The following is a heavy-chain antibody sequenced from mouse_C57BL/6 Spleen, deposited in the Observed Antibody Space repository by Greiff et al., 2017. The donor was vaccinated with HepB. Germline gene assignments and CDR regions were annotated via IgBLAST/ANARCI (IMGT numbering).Heavy chain of an antibody. Sequence: EVQLQQSGTVLARPGASVKMSCKTSGYTFTSYWMHWVKQRPGQGLEWIGAIYPGNSDTSYNQKFKGKAKLTAVTSASTAYMELSSLTNEDSAVYYCTRSPPTKSPWFAYWGQGTLVTVSA. CDR1: GYTFTSYW. D-gene: IGHD2-10*01. V-gene: IGHV1-5*01. CDR2: IYPGNSDT. J-gene: IGHJ3*01. CDR3: TRSPPTKSPWFAY.